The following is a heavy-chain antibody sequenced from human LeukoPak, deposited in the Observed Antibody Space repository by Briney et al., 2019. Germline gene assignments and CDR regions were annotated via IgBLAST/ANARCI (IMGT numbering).Heavy chain of an antibody. J-gene: IGHJ6*02. Sequence: PSETLSLTCAVYGGSFRGYYWSWIRQPPGKGLEWIGEINHSGSTNYNPSLKSRVTISVDTSKNQFSLKLSSVTAADTAVYCCARGHCSSTSCYSVHYYYYGMDVWGQGTTVTVSS. CDR2: INHSGST. D-gene: IGHD2-2*02. CDR1: GGSFRGYY. V-gene: IGHV4-34*01. CDR3: ARGHCSSTSCYSVHYYYYGMDV.